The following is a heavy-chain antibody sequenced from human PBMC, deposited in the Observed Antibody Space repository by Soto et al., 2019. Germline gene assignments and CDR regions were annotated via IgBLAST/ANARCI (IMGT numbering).Heavy chain of an antibody. D-gene: IGHD5-18*01. V-gene: IGHV4-59*01. Sequence: QVQLQESGPGLVKTSETLSLTCTVSGGSISNYYWSWIRQPPGKGLEWIGYIYYSGGTNYNPSLKSRXIIIVXXSKNQFSLRLTSVTAADTAVYYCARVGTALVTVDYWGQGTLVTVSS. CDR3: ARVGTALVTVDY. CDR2: IYYSGGT. J-gene: IGHJ4*02. CDR1: GGSISNYY.